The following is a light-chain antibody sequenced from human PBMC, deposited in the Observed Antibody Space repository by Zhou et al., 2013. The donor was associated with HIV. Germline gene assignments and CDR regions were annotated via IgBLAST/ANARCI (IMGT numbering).Light chain of an antibody. CDR1: QGISSY. CDR3: QQYHSYLYS. CDR2: AAS. V-gene: IGKV1-16*01. Sequence: DIQMTQSPSSLSASVGDRVTITCRASQGISSYLAWYQQKPGKAPKLLIYAASTLQSGVPSRFSGSGSGTEFTLTISSLQPDDFATYYCQQYHSYLYSFGQGTKLEIK. J-gene: IGKJ2*03.